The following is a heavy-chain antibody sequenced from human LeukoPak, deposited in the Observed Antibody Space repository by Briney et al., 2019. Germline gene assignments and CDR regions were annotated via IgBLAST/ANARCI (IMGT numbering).Heavy chain of an antibody. J-gene: IGHJ5*02. CDR1: GGTLSSYA. CDR3: ARDNSVGDNAWWFDP. V-gene: IGHV1-24*01. Sequence: ASVKVSCKASGGTLSSYAISWVRQAPGKGLEWMGGFDPEDGETIYAQRFQGRVTTTEDTSTDTAYMELSSLRSEDTAIYYCARDNSVGDNAWWFDPWGQGTLVTVSS. D-gene: IGHD1-26*01. CDR2: FDPEDGET.